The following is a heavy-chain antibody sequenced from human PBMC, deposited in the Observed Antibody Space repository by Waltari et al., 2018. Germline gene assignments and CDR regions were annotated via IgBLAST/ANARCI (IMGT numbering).Heavy chain of an antibody. V-gene: IGHV4-4*02. CDR3: ARVAAAGTYDPNYGMDV. D-gene: IGHD6-13*01. J-gene: IGHJ6*02. CDR2: IYHSGST. CDR1: GGSISSSNW. Sequence: QVQLQESGPGLVKPSGTLSLTCAVSGGSISSSNWWSWVRRPPGQGLEWIGEIYHSGSTNYNPSLKSRVTISVDKSKNQFSLKLSSVTAADTAVYYCARVAAAGTYDPNYGMDVWGQGTTVTVSS.